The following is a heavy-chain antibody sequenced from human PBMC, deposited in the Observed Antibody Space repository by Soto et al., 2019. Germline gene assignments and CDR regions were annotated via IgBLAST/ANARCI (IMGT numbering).Heavy chain of an antibody. CDR1: NGSFSSPLSY. CDR3: AKVGPYDSGSYMFRYNWFGP. D-gene: IGHD3-10*01. CDR2: IYFSGIT. V-gene: IGHV4-39*07. Sequence: PSETLSLTCSVSNGSFSSPLSYWGWIRQPPGKRPQWIGVIYFSGITSYNPSLKSRVTISVDTSNNQFSLKLTSVTAEDTAVYYCAKVGPYDSGSYMFRYNWFGPWGPGTLVTVSS. J-gene: IGHJ5*02.